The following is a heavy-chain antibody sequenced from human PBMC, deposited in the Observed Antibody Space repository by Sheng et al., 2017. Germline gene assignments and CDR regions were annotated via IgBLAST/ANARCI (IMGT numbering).Heavy chain of an antibody. D-gene: IGHD6-19*01. CDR3: ARGSSGWYGNDY. CDR1: GFTFSSYA. Sequence: QVQLVESGGGVVQPGRSLRLSCAASGFTFSSYAMHWVRQAPGKGLEWVAVISYDGSNKYYADSVKGRFTISRDNSKNTLYLQMNSLRAEDTAVYYCARGSSGWYGNDYWGQGTLVTVSS. V-gene: IGHV3-30-3*01. CDR2: ISYDGSNK. J-gene: IGHJ4*02.